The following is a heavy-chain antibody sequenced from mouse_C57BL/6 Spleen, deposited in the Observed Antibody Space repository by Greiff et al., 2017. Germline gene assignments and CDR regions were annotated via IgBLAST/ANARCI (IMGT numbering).Heavy chain of an antibody. CDR2: LHPSDSDT. J-gene: IGHJ3*01. CDR3: AIGRDYDGGFAD. CDR1: GYTFTSYW. Sequence: QVQLQQPGAELVKPGASVKVSCTASGYTFTSYWMHWVKQRPGQGLEWIGRLHPSDSDTNYKQKFKGKATLTVDKSSSTAYMQLSSLTSEDSAVYYGAIGRDYDGGFADWGKGTLVTVSA. D-gene: IGHD2-4*01. V-gene: IGHV1-74*01.